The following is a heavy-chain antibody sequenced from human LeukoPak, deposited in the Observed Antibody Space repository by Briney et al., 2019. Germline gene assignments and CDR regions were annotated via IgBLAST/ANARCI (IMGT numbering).Heavy chain of an antibody. CDR3: ARHPTGPGGMDV. Sequence: SETLSLTCAVYGGSFSGYYWSWIRQPPGKGLEWIGEINHSGSTNYNPSLKSRVTISVDTSKNQFSLKVTSVTAADTAVYYCARHPTGPGGMDVWGQGTTVTVSS. CDR1: GGSFSGYY. J-gene: IGHJ6*02. CDR2: INHSGST. V-gene: IGHV4-34*01. D-gene: IGHD2-8*02.